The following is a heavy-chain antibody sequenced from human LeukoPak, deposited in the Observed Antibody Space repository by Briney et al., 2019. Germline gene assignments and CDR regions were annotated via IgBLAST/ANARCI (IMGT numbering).Heavy chain of an antibody. D-gene: IGHD3-3*01. CDR3: AEPGLGRITISSLTRPDYYYYMDV. V-gene: IGHV1-46*01. J-gene: IGHJ6*03. Sequence: ASVKVSCKASGYTFTSYYMHWVRQAPGQGLEWMGVINPSGGSTSYAQKFQGRVTMTRDTSTSTVYMELSSLRSEDTAVYYCAEPGLGRITISSLTRPDYYYYMDVWGKGTTVTVSS. CDR1: GYTFTSYY. CDR2: INPSGGST.